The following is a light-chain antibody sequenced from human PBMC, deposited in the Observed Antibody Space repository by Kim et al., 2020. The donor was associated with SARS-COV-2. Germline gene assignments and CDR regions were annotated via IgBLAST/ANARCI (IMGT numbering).Light chain of an antibody. CDR3: QQGYSTPYT. CDR1: QSISSY. CDR2: TAS. J-gene: IGKJ2*01. V-gene: IGKV1-39*01. Sequence: DIQMTQSPSSLSASVGDRVTITCRASQSISSYLNWYQQKPGKAPKLLIYTASNLQSGVPSRFSGSGSGTDFTLTISSLQPEDFATYYCQQGYSTPYTFGRGTKLEL.